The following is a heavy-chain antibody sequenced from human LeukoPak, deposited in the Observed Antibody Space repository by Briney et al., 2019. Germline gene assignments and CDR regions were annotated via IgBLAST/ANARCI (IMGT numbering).Heavy chain of an antibody. J-gene: IGHJ4*02. CDR1: GFSFSAFE. CDR2: ISTGGRTI. D-gene: IGHD2-15*01. CDR3: ARGSGYVLDY. V-gene: IGHV3-48*03. Sequence: GGSLRLSCAASGFSFSAFEMNWVRQAPGKGLEWISHISTGGRTIYDADSVKGRFTISRDNAKNSLYLQMNSLRGEDTGVYYCARGSGYVLDYWTQGTLVTVSS.